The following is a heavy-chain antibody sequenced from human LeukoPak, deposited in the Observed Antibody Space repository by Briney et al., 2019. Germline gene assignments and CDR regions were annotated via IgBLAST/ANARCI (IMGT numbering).Heavy chain of an antibody. D-gene: IGHD5-18*01. CDR3: AKQRPPYSYVYIITS. CDR1: GGSFSGYY. J-gene: IGHJ4*02. CDR2: INHSGST. V-gene: IGHV4-34*01. Sequence: KASETLSLTCAVYGGSFSGYYWSWIRQPPGKGLEWIGEINHSGSTNYNPSLKSRVTISVDTSKNQFSLKLSSVTAADTAVYYCAKQRPPYSYVYIITSGGQETWVTFSS.